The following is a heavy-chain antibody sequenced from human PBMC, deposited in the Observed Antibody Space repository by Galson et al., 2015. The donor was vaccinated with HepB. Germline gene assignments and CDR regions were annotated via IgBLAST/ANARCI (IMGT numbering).Heavy chain of an antibody. J-gene: IGHJ4*02. D-gene: IGHD4-17*01. CDR1: GYSFTSYG. V-gene: IGHV1-18*01. Sequence: SVKVSCKASGYSFTSYGISWVRQAPGQGLEWMGWISTYNDNTNYAQKLQGRVTMTSDTSTSTAYMELRSLRSDDTAAYYCARDYNYGDYVGTFDYWGQGTLVTVSS. CDR3: ARDYNYGDYVGTFDY. CDR2: ISTYNDNT.